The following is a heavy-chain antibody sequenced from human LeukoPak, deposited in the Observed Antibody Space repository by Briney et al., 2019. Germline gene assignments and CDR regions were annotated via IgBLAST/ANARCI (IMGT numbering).Heavy chain of an antibody. J-gene: IGHJ4*02. V-gene: IGHV4-34*01. CDR1: GGSFSGYY. D-gene: IGHD4-17*01. Sequence: PSETLSLTCAVYGGSFSGYYWSWIRQPPGKGLEWIGEINHSGSTNYNPSLKSRVTISVDTSKNQFSLKLSSVTAADTAVYYCARSAQIRTTVTLDYWGQGTLVTVSS. CDR3: ARSAQIRTTVTLDY. CDR2: INHSGST.